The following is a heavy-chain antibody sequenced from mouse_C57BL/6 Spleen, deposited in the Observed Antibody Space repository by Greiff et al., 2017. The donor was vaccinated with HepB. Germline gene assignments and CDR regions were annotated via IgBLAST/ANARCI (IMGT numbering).Heavy chain of an antibody. J-gene: IGHJ4*01. CDR2: IDPENGDT. CDR1: GFNIKDDY. CDR3: TRYGYYVSYAMDY. Sequence: VQLQQSGAELVRPGASVKLSCTASGFNIKDDYMHWVKQRPEQGLEWIGWIDPENGDTEYASKFQGKATITADTSSNTAYLQLSSLTSEDTAVYYCTRYGYYVSYAMDYWGQGTSVTVSS. V-gene: IGHV14-4*01. D-gene: IGHD2-3*01.